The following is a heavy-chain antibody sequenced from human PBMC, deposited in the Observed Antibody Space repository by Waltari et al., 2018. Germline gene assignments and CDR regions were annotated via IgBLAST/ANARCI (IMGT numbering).Heavy chain of an antibody. V-gene: IGHV4-39*07. CDR3: ARERIAAAGFDY. CDR2: IYYSGST. Sequence: QLQLQESGPGLVKPSETLSLTCTVSGGSISSSSYYWGWTRQPPGKGLEWIGSIYYSGSTYYNPSLKSRVTISVDTSKNQFSLKLSSVTAADTAVYYCARERIAAAGFDYWGQGTLVTVSS. D-gene: IGHD6-13*01. CDR1: GGSISSSSYY. J-gene: IGHJ4*02.